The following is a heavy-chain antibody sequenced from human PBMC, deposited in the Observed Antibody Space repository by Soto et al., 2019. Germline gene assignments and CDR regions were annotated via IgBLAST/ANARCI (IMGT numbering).Heavy chain of an antibody. V-gene: IGHV3-23*01. CDR2: ISGSGGST. Sequence: EVQLLESGGGLVQPGGSLRLSCAASGFTFSSYAMSWVRQAPGKGLEWVSAISGSGGSTYYADSVKGRFTISRDNAKNTLYLQMNSLRAEDTAVYYCAKYFIAADNYFDYWGQGTLVTVSS. CDR3: AKYFIAADNYFDY. J-gene: IGHJ4*02. CDR1: GFTFSSYA. D-gene: IGHD6-13*01.